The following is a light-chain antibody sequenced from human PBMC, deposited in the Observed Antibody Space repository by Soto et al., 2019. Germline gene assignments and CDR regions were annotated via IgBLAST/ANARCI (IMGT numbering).Light chain of an antibody. CDR2: DDT. CDR3: GSWDSSLSAYV. V-gene: IGLV1-51*01. CDR1: SSNIGGNS. Sequence: QSVLTQPPSVSAAPGQKVTISCSGSSSNIGGNSVSWYQKLPGTAPTLLIYDDTKRPSGIPDRFSGSKSGTSATLGITGFQTGDEADYYCGSWDSSLSAYVFGTGTKVTVL. J-gene: IGLJ1*01.